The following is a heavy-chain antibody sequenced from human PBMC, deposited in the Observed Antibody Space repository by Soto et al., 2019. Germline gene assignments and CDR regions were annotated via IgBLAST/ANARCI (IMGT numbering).Heavy chain of an antibody. CDR1: GFTVSSNY. Sequence: LRLSCAASGFTVSSNYMSWVRQAPGKGLEWVSVIYSGGSTYYADSVKGRFTISRDNSKNTLYLQMNSLRAEDTAVYYCAREDASGYLDAFDIWGQGTMVTVSS. CDR3: AREDASGYLDAFDI. CDR2: IYSGGST. J-gene: IGHJ3*02. V-gene: IGHV3-53*01. D-gene: IGHD3-22*01.